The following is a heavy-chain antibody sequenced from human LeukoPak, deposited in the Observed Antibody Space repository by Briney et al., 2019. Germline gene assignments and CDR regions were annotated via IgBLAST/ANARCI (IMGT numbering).Heavy chain of an antibody. CDR3: ARIPQNSSGAFDY. J-gene: IGHJ4*02. Sequence: SVSVSCTASGGTYCTYVISWVRQAPGQGPERLGGIIPIFGTANYAQKFQGRVTITTDESTSTGYRELSSLRSEDTAVYYCARIPQNSSGAFDYWGQGTLVTVSS. V-gene: IGHV1-69*05. CDR2: IIPIFGTA. CDR1: GGTYCTYV. D-gene: IGHD4-23*01.